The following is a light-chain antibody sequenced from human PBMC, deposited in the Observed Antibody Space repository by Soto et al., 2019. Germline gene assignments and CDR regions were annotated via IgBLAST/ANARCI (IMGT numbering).Light chain of an antibody. J-gene: IGKJ3*01. V-gene: IGKV3-20*01. CDR2: GAS. Sequence: EIVLTQSPGTLSLSPGERATLSCRASQSVSSSYLAWYQQKPGQAPRLLIYGASGRATGIPDRFSGSGSGTDFTLTISRLEPEDFAVYYCQQYGSSRVFTFGPGTKVDIK. CDR1: QSVSSSY. CDR3: QQYGSSRVFT.